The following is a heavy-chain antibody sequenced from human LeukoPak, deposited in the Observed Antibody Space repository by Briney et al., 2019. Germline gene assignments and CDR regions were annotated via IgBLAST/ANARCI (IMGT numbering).Heavy chain of an antibody. V-gene: IGHV3-7*01. Sequence: GGSLRLSCAASGFVFRNYFMSWVRQAPGKGLEWVASIKNDGSEIYYVDSVRGRYTISRDNTKNSLYLQMSSLRAEDTAVYYCATDRGWRTSGYYLYYFEYWGQGTLVTFSS. CDR3: ATDRGWRTSGYYLYYFEY. J-gene: IGHJ4*02. CDR1: GFVFRNYF. D-gene: IGHD3-3*01. CDR2: IKNDGSEI.